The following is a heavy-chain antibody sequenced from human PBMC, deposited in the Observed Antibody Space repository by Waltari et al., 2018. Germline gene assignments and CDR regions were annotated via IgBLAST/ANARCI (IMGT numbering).Heavy chain of an antibody. CDR3: ARNGYNWVAFDV. J-gene: IGHJ3*01. V-gene: IGHV3-23*01. D-gene: IGHD5-12*01. CDR2: ISGTGATK. Sequence: EVQLLESGGGLAQPGGSLRLSCVGSGFTLHTYAMTWFRQAPGKALECVSSISGTGATKYYVDSVRGRFSISRDDSKNILFLQMDSLRVEDTALYFCARNGYNWVAFDVWGQGAMVSVSS. CDR1: GFTLHTYA.